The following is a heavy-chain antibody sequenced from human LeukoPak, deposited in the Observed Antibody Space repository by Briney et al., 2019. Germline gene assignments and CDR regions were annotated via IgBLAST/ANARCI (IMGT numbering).Heavy chain of an antibody. Sequence: PSETLSLTCTVSGGSISIYYWSWIRQPPGKGLEWIGYIYYSGSTNYNPSLKNRVTISVDTSKNQFSLTVNSVTAADTAVYYCARDRGAYGMDVWGQGTTVTV. CDR3: ARDRGAYGMDV. CDR1: GGSISIYY. CDR2: IYYSGST. J-gene: IGHJ6*02. V-gene: IGHV4-59*01. D-gene: IGHD3-10*01.